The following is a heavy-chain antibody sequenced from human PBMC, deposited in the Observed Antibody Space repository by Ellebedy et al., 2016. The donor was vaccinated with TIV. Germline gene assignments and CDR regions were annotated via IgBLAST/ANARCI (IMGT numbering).Heavy chain of an antibody. J-gene: IGHJ4*02. CDR3: VKAPSQRYFEWLQDY. CDR1: GGSIRRDY. D-gene: IGHD3-9*01. Sequence: SETLSLTXTVSGGSIRRDYWSWIRQSPGKRLEWIGYIYNSGRTTYNPSLESRVTISADTSKNQFSLTLRSVTAADTAVYYCVKAPSQRYFEWLQDYWGQGILVTVSS. V-gene: IGHV4-59*08. CDR2: IYNSGRT.